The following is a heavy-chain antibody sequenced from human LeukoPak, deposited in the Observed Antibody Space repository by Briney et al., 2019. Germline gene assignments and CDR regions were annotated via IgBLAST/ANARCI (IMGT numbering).Heavy chain of an antibody. Sequence: GGSLRLSCAASGFTIDDYGMSWVRQAPGKGLEWVSGINWNGGSTGYADSVKGRFTISRDNAKNSLYLQMNSLRAEDTALYYCARGENFWSGYYTSWFDPRGQGTLVTVSS. CDR2: INWNGGST. J-gene: IGHJ5*02. CDR1: GFTIDDYG. V-gene: IGHV3-20*04. CDR3: ARGENFWSGYYTSWFDP. D-gene: IGHD3-3*01.